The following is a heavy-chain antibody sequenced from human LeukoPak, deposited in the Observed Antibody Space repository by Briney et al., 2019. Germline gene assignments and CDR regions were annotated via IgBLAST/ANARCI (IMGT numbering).Heavy chain of an antibody. D-gene: IGHD3-10*01. CDR2: IRYDGSNK. CDR3: AKDRLGGYLLFDY. Sequence: GGSLRLSCAASGFTFSSYGMHWVRQAPGKGLEWVAFIRYDGSNKYYADSVKGRFTISGDNSKNTLYLQMNSLRAEDTAVYYCAKDRLGGYLLFDYWGQGTLVTVSS. CDR1: GFTFSSYG. V-gene: IGHV3-30*02. J-gene: IGHJ4*02.